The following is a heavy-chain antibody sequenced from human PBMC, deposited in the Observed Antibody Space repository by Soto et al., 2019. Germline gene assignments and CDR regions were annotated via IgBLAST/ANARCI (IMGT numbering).Heavy chain of an antibody. Sequence: SETLSLTCTVSGGSISSYYWSWIRQPPGKGLEWIGYIYYSGSTNYNPSLKSRVTISVDTSKNQFSLKLSSVTAADTAVYYCATEGAVGSFDYWGQGTLVTVSS. V-gene: IGHV4-59*01. CDR2: IYYSGST. CDR3: ATEGAVGSFDY. D-gene: IGHD6-13*01. CDR1: GGSISSYY. J-gene: IGHJ4*02.